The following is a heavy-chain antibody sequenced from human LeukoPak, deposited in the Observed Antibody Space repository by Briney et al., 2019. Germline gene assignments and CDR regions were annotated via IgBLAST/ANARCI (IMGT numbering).Heavy chain of an antibody. J-gene: IGHJ5*02. D-gene: IGHD6-19*01. V-gene: IGHV4-4*07. CDR3: ARYTLSSGWYGDL. CDR1: GGSISSYT. CDR2: MYPSGDT. Sequence: SETLSLTCSVSGGSISSYTWSWTRQPAGMGLEWIGRMYPSGDTSYNPSFESRVTMSVDTSKNRFSLKRSSVTAADTAVYFCARYTLSSGWYGDLWGQGTLVTVSS.